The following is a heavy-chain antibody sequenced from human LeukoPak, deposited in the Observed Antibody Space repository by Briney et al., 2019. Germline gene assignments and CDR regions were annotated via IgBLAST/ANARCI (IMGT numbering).Heavy chain of an antibody. Sequence: GGSLRLSCAASEFTVSSNYMSWVRQAPGKGLEWVSVIYSGGSTYYADSVKGRFTISRDNSKNTLYLQMNSLRAEDTAVYHCARQYNYGYYYFDYWGQGTLVTVSS. CDR3: ARQYNYGYYYFDY. J-gene: IGHJ4*02. CDR1: EFTVSSNY. D-gene: IGHD5-18*01. V-gene: IGHV3-66*04. CDR2: IYSGGST.